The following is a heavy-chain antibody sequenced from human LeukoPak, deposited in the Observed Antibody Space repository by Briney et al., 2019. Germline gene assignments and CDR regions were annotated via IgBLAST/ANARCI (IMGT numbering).Heavy chain of an antibody. CDR2: IYPGDSDT. CDR3: ARYSAPYGSGSYDFDC. V-gene: IGHV5-51*01. D-gene: IGHD3-10*01. J-gene: IGHJ4*02. Sequence: GESLKISCKGSGYSFTSYWIGWVRQMPGKGLEWMGIIYPGDSDTRYSPSFQGQVTISADKSISTAYLQWSSLKASDTAMYYCARYSAPYGSGSYDFDCWGQGTLVTVSS. CDR1: GYSFTSYW.